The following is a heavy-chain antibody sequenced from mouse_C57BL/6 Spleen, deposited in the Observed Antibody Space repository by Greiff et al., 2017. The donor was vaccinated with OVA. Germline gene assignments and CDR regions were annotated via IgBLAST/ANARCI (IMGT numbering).Heavy chain of an antibody. CDR3: TRWGYSNPAWFAY. Sequence: VQLQESGAELVRPGASVTLSCKASGYTFTDYEMHWVKQTPVHGLEWIGAIDPETGGTAYNQKFKGKAILTADKSSSTAYMELRSLTSEDSAVYYCTRWGYSNPAWFAYWGQGTLVTVSA. J-gene: IGHJ3*01. CDR1: GYTFTDYE. CDR2: IDPETGGT. D-gene: IGHD2-5*01. V-gene: IGHV1-15*01.